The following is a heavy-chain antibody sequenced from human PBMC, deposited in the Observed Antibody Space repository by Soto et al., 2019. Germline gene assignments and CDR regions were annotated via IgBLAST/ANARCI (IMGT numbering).Heavy chain of an antibody. CDR3: AREGDCSGGSCYSGLHS. V-gene: IGHV3-7*01. D-gene: IGHD2-15*01. CDR2: IKHDGGET. J-gene: IGHJ5*02. CDR1: GFTFSNFW. Sequence: GVSMRLSCAAAGFTFSNFWMSWVLQAPGKVLDWVANIKHDGGETYYVDSVKGRFTISRDNAKNSLYLQMYSLRAEDKGVYYCAREGDCSGGSCYSGLHSWGQGTLVTVSS.